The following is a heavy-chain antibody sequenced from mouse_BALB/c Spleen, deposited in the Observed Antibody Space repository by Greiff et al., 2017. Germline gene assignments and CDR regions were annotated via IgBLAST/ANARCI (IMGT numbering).Heavy chain of an antibody. V-gene: IGHV5-17*02. Sequence: EVKLVESGGGLVQPGGSRKLSCAASGFTFSSFGMHWVRQAPEKGLEWVAYISSGSSTIYYADTVKGRFTISRDNPKNTLFLQMTSLRSEDTAMYYCARSDPLIYGSYAMDYWGQGTSVTVSS. CDR2: ISSGSSTI. D-gene: IGHD2-2*01. CDR3: ARSDPLIYGSYAMDY. J-gene: IGHJ4*01. CDR1: GFTFSSFG.